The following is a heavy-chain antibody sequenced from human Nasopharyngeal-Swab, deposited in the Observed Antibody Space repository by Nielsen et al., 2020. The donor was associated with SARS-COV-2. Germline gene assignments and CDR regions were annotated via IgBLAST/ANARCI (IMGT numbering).Heavy chain of an antibody. V-gene: IGHV3-21*01. D-gene: IGHD4-17*01. J-gene: IGHJ6*03. CDR3: ASPATVTTLYDYYYYMDV. CDR1: GFTFSSYS. Sequence: SLRLSCAASGFTFSSYSMNCVRQAPGKGLEWVSSISTSSSYIYYADSVKGRFTISRDNAKNSLYLQMNSLRAEETAVYYCASPATVTTLYDYYYYMDVWGKGTTVTVSS. CDR2: ISTSSSYI.